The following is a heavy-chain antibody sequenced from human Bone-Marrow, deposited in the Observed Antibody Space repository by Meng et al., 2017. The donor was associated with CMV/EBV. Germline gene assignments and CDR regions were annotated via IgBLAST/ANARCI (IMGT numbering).Heavy chain of an antibody. Sequence: ASVKVSCKVSGYTLTELSMHWVRQAPGKGLEWMGGFDPEDGETIYAQKFQGRVTITTDESTSTAYMELSSLRSEDTAVYYCARDTDLGYYDFWSRTGPPYGMDVWGQGTTVTVSS. J-gene: IGHJ6*02. V-gene: IGHV1-24*01. CDR2: FDPEDGET. CDR1: GYTLTELS. D-gene: IGHD3-3*01. CDR3: ARDTDLGYYDFWSRTGPPYGMDV.